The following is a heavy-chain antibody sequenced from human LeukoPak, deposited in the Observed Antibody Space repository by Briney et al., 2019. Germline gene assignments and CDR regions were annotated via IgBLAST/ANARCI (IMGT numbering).Heavy chain of an antibody. CDR1: GFTVSSNY. V-gene: IGHV3-66*04. Sequence: GGSLRLSCAASGFTVSSNYMSWVRQAPGKRLEWVSVIYSGGSTYYADSVKGGFTISRDNSKNTLYLQMNSLRAEDTAVYYCARRGYSSSWYYFDYWGQGTLVTVSS. J-gene: IGHJ4*02. D-gene: IGHD6-13*01. CDR3: ARRGYSSSWYYFDY. CDR2: IYSGGST.